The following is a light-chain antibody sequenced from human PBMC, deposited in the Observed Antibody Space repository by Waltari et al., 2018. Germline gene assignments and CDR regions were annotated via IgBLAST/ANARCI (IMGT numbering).Light chain of an antibody. J-gene: IGKJ2*01. V-gene: IGKV4-1*01. CDR3: QQYYNPPYT. CDR2: WAS. CDR1: QSVLYSSNNKNY. Sequence: DIVMTHSPDSLAVSRGEGATINCTASQSVLYSSNNKNYLAGYQHKPGQPPKLLIYWASTRKSGVPDRFSGSGSGTDFTLSISSLQAEDVAVYYCQQYYNPPYTFGQGTRLEIK.